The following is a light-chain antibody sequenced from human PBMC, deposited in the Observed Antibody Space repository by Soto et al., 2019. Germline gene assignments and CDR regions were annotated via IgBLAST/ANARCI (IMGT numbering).Light chain of an antibody. CDR1: QSVSSY. V-gene: IGKV3-11*01. CDR3: QHRNNWPLT. Sequence: EIVLTQSPATLSLSPGERATLSCRASQSVSSYLAWYQQKPGQAPRLLIYDASNRATGIPARFSGSGSGTDFTLTISILEPEDFAVYYWQHRNNWPLTFGGGTRVEIK. CDR2: DAS. J-gene: IGKJ4*01.